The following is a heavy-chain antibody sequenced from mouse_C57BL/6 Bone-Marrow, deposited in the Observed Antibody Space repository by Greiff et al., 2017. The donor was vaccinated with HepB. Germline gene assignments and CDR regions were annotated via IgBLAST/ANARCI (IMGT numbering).Heavy chain of an antibody. CDR3: ARRYGNYGFAY. CDR1: GFTFSSYA. V-gene: IGHV5-4*01. CDR2: ISDGGSYT. J-gene: IGHJ3*01. D-gene: IGHD2-1*01. Sequence: EVQRVESGGGLVKPGGSLKLSCAASGFTFSSYAMSWVRQTPEKRLEWVATISDGGSYTYYPDNVKGRFTISRDNAKNNLYLQMSHLKSEGTAMYYCARRYGNYGFAYWGQGTLVTVSA.